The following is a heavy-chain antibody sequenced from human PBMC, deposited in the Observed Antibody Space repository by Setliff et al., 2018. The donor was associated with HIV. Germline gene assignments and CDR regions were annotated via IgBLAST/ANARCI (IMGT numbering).Heavy chain of an antibody. CDR3: ARYVWSNAPRDL. CDR2: IKQDGKEK. CDR1: GFTFGDYA. V-gene: IGHV3-7*01. Sequence: PGGSLRLSCTASGFTFGDYAMSWVRQAPGKGLEWVASIKQDGKEKYYVDSVKGRFTISRDDLKNSLYLQLNSLRVEDTAVYYCARYVWSNAPRDLWGQGTLVTVSS. J-gene: IGHJ5*02. D-gene: IGHD2-8*01.